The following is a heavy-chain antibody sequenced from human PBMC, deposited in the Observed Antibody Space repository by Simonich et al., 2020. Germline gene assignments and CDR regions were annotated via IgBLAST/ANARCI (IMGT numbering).Heavy chain of an antibody. CDR3: ARDPVVPAAIRNAFDI. CDR2: INPNSGGT. CDR1: GYTFTGYY. Sequence: QVQLVQSGAEVKKPGASVKVSCKASGYTFTGYYMHWVRQAPGQGLKWMGWINPNSGGTNYAQKFKGRVTKTRDTSISTAYMELSRLRSDDTAVYYCARDPVVPAAIRNAFDIWGQGTMVTVSS. J-gene: IGHJ3*02. D-gene: IGHD2-2*01. V-gene: IGHV1-2*02.